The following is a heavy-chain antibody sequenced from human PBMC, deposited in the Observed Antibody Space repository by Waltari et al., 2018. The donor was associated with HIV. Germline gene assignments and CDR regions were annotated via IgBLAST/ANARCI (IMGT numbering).Heavy chain of an antibody. CDR1: GYTFTAFY. CDR3: ARGEDVSLTSIPPGYRFDF. D-gene: IGHD2-21*02. CDR2: IKCNTGDT. V-gene: IGHV1-2*06. Sequence: VHLVQSGADFQRPGASVDVSCEASGYTFTAFYIHWVRQAPGQGLQWVGRIKCNTGDTNLAPNFQGRVTMTRDTSVNTAYMELRSLNSNDTAIYYCARGEDVSLTSIPPGYRFDFWGVGSAVTVSS. J-gene: IGHJ4*02.